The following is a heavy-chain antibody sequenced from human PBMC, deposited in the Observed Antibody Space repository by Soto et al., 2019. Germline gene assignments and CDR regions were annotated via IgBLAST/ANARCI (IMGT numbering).Heavy chain of an antibody. J-gene: IGHJ6*02. Sequence: QVQLQESGPGLVKPSQTLSLACTVSGGSISSGGFYWSWVRQLPGKGLEWIAYIYDSWSTYYNPSLKSRVTISMDTSSNQFSLDLRSVTAADTAVYYCARNGYTYGMDVWGQGTTVTVSS. CDR3: ARNGYTYGMDV. D-gene: IGHD5-18*01. CDR1: GGSISSGGFY. V-gene: IGHV4-31*03. CDR2: IYDSWST.